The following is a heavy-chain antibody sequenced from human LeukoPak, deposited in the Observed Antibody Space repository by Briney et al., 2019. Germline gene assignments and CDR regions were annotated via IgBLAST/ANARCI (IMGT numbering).Heavy chain of an antibody. CDR1: GFTVSSNY. V-gene: IGHV3-53*04. Sequence: GGSLRLSCAASGFTVSSNYMSWVRQAPGKGLEWVSVIDRGGSTYYADSVKGRFTISRHNSKNTLYLQMSSLRAEDRDVYYCARVESWGPGTLVTVSS. J-gene: IGHJ5*01. CDR2: IDRGGST. CDR3: ARVES.